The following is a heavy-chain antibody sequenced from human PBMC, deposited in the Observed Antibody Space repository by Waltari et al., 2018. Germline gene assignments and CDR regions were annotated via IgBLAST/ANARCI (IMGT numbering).Heavy chain of an antibody. CDR2: IYYIGRA. V-gene: IGHV4-59*11. CDR1: GGSISSHY. D-gene: IGHD6-13*01. CDR3: AGRYSSSWPNWYFDL. J-gene: IGHJ2*01. Sequence: QVQLQESGPGLVKPSETLSLTCTVSGGSISSHYWSWIRQPPGKGLEWIGYIYYIGRANYSPSREGRVIISVDTSKNRFSLKLSSVTAADTAVYYCAGRYSSSWPNWYFDLWGRGTLVTVSS.